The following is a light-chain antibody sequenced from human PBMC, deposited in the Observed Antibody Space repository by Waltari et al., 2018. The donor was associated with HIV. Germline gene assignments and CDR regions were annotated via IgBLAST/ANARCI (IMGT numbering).Light chain of an antibody. J-gene: IGLJ2*01. CDR2: KNY. Sequence: QSVMTQPPSASGTPGQTVTISCSGRRPIIGSTPVTWYQQLPGTATKLLMYKNYQRPSGVPDRFSGSKSGTSASLAISGLQSEDEADYYCAAWDDSLNGVVFGGGTKLTVL. CDR3: AAWDDSLNGVV. V-gene: IGLV1-44*01. CDR1: RPIIGSTP.